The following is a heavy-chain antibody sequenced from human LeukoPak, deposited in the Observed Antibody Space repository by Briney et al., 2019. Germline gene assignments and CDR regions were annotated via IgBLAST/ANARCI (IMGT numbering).Heavy chain of an antibody. Sequence: SETLSLTCSVSGGSISSYYWSWIRQPTGKGLEWLGFVCYSGTTNYNPSLKNRLTISVDTSKNQFSLKLSSVTAADTAVYYCARERGGRGLDYWGQGTLVTVSS. CDR2: VCYSGTT. CDR1: GGSISSYY. D-gene: IGHD3-16*01. J-gene: IGHJ4*02. CDR3: ARERGGRGLDY. V-gene: IGHV4-59*01.